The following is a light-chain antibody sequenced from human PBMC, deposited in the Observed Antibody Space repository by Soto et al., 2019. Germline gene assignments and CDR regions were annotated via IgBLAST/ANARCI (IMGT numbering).Light chain of an antibody. J-gene: IGLJ2*01. V-gene: IGLV1-40*01. Sequence: QPVLTQPPSVSGAPGQRVTISCTGNTSNIGGGYDVHWYQQFPGTAPKLLIYGNSDRPSGVPDRFSGSKSGASGSLAITGLQAEDEADYYCQSYDSSLRCVIFGGGTKVTVL. CDR2: GNS. CDR1: TSNIGGGYD. CDR3: QSYDSSLRCVI.